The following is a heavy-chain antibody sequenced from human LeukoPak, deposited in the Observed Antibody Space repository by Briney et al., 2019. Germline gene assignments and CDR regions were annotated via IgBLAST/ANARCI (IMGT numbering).Heavy chain of an antibody. CDR3: AHGLTTVTTGDYWYFDL. Sequence: SGPTLVNPTQTLTLTCTFSGFSLRTRGVGVGWIRQPPGKALEWLSLIYWDDDKRYSPSLKSRLTITKDTSKTQVVLTMTNMDPVDTATYYCAHGLTTVTTGDYWYFDLWGRGTLVTVSS. CDR1: GFSLRTRGVG. J-gene: IGHJ2*01. V-gene: IGHV2-5*02. D-gene: IGHD4-17*01. CDR2: IYWDDDK.